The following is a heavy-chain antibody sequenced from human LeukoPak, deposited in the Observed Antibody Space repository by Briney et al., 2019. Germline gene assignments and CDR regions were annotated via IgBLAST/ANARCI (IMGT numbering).Heavy chain of an antibody. CDR1: GGSISISSYY. D-gene: IGHD3-22*01. CDR2: IYYSGST. CDR3: ARTDYYYDSSGYYDFDY. J-gene: IGHJ4*02. Sequence: PSETLSLTCTVSGGSISISSYYWGWIRQPPGKGLEWNGSIYYSGSTYYNPSLKSRVTISVDTSKNHFSLKLSSVTAADTAVYYCARTDYYYDSSGYYDFDYWGQGTLVTVPS. V-gene: IGHV4-39*02.